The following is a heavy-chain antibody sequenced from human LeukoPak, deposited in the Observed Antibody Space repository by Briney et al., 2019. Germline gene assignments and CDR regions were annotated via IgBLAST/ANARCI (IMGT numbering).Heavy chain of an antibody. CDR3: AKGVSSWYPPHFDY. D-gene: IGHD6-13*01. Sequence: GGSLRLSCAASGFTFSSYGMHWVRQAPGKGLEWVAVISYDGNNKYYAESVKGRFTISRDNPKNTLYLQTNSLRAEDTAVYYCAKGVSSWYPPHFDYWGQGTLITVSS. J-gene: IGHJ4*02. CDR2: ISYDGNNK. CDR1: GFTFSSYG. V-gene: IGHV3-30*18.